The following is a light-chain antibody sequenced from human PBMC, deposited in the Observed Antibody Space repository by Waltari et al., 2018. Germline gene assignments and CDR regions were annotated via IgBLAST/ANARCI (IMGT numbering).Light chain of an antibody. CDR3: QTGGHGTWV. J-gene: IGLJ3*02. Sequence: QLVLTQSPSASASLGASVKLTCTLSSGHSTHIIAWLHQQPEKGPRFLMNVKSDGSHNKGVGIPGRFSGSSSGAERYLTIASLQSEDEADYYCQTGGHGTWVFGGGTRLTVL. V-gene: IGLV4-69*01. CDR1: SGHSTHI. CDR2: VKSDGSH.